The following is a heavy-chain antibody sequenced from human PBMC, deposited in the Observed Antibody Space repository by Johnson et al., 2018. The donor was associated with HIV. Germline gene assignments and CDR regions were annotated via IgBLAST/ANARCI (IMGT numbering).Heavy chain of an antibody. CDR1: GFTFSSYA. CDR3: AKDRYIKGASTGFDI. J-gene: IGHJ3*02. D-gene: IGHD1-26*01. CDR2: ISYDGSNK. Sequence: QVQLVESGGGVVQPGRSLRLSCAASGFTFSSYAMHWVRQAPGKGLEWVAVISYDGSNKYYADSVKGRFTTSRDYSKNTLYLQMNILRSEDTAVYYCAKDRYIKGASTGFDIWGQGTMVTVSS. V-gene: IGHV3-30*04.